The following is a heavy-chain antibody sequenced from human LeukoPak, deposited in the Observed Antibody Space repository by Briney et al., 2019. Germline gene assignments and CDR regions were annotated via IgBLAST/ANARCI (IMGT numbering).Heavy chain of an antibody. D-gene: IGHD3-10*01. J-gene: IGHJ4*02. CDR1: GFSFSSYA. V-gene: IGHV3-23*01. CDR3: AKDALGGSGSYSWGTYDY. CDR2: ISGSGSTA. Sequence: GGSLRLSCVASGFSFSSYALSWVRRAPGKGLEGVSGISGSGSTAVYTDSVRGRFTVSRDNSKNTLYLQMNSLRDEDTAVYYCAKDALGGSGSYSWGTYDYWGQGTLVTVSS.